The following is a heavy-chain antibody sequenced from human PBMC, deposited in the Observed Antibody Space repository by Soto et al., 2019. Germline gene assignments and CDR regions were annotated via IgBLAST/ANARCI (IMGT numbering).Heavy chain of an antibody. CDR3: ARGVATIGP. CDR1: GDSISSYY. Sequence: QVQLQESGPRLVKPSETLSLTCTVSGDSISSYYLSWIRQPPGKGLEWIGYIYYSGSTNYNPSLKRRVTISVDTPKNQFSLKLTSVTAADTAVYYCARGVATIGPWGQGTLVTVSS. D-gene: IGHD5-12*01. V-gene: IGHV4-59*01. CDR2: IYYSGST. J-gene: IGHJ5*02.